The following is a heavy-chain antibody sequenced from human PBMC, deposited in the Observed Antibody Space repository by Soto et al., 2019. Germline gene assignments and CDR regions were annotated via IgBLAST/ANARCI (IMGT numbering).Heavy chain of an antibody. Sequence: SETLSLTCAVYGGSFSGYYWSWIRQPPGKGLEWIGEINHSGSTNYNPSLKSRVTISVDTSKNQFSLKLSSVTAADTAVYYCARVSKEYYDFWSGYYTPRLGGMDVWGQGTTVTVSS. D-gene: IGHD3-3*01. J-gene: IGHJ6*02. CDR1: GGSFSGYY. V-gene: IGHV4-34*01. CDR2: INHSGST. CDR3: ARVSKEYYDFWSGYYTPRLGGMDV.